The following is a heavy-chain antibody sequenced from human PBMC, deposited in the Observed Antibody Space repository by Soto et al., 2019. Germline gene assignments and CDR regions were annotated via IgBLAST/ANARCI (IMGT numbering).Heavy chain of an antibody. CDR3: ARDATGSFGYFDL. J-gene: IGHJ2*01. CDR2: IIPMFGTE. CDR1: GGTFSAYA. V-gene: IGHV1-69*06. Sequence: QVQLVQSGAEVKKPGSSVKVSCKASGGTFSAYAISWVRQAPGQGLEWMGGIIPMFGTENHAQKFQGRVIIIADKSTRTAYMELSSLRSEDTAIYYCARDATGSFGYFDLWGRGTLVTVSS. D-gene: IGHD3-10*01.